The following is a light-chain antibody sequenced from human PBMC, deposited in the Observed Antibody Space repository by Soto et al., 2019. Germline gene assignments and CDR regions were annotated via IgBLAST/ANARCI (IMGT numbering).Light chain of an antibody. CDR1: NSDVGGYNY. Sequence: QSALTQPASVSGSPGQSITISCTGTNSDVGGYNYVSWYQQNPCKAPKLMIYEVRNRHSGVSNRFSGSKSGSTASLTISGLQAEDEADYYCSSYTSSSTMVFGGGTKLTVL. CDR3: SSYTSSSTMV. V-gene: IGLV2-14*01. J-gene: IGLJ2*01. CDR2: EVR.